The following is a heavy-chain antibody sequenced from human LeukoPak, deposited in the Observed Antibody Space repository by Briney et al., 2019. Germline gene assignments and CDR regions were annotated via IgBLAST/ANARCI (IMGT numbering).Heavy chain of an antibody. CDR3: ARDGTSGYFPWYFDL. Sequence: PSETLSLTCTVSGASISSYYWSWIRHPPGKGLEWIWYIYYSGSTNYSPSLQSRVTISVDTSRNQFSLKLTSVTAADTAVYYCARDGTSGYFPWYFDLWGRGTLVTVSS. V-gene: IGHV4-59*01. CDR1: GASISSYY. D-gene: IGHD3-22*01. CDR2: IYYSGST. J-gene: IGHJ2*01.